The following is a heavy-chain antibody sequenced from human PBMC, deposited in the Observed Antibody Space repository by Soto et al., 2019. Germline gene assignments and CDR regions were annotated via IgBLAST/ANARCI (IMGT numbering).Heavy chain of an antibody. CDR3: ALLYGDYVRGWFDP. CDR2: IIPIFGPA. Sequence: QVQLVQSGAEVKKPGSSVKVSYKASGGTFSSYAISWVRLAPGQGLEWMGGIIPIFGPANYAQKFQGRVTITADESTSTAYMELSSLRSEDTAVYYCALLYGDYVRGWFDPWGQGTLVTVSS. V-gene: IGHV1-69*12. CDR1: GGTFSSYA. D-gene: IGHD4-17*01. J-gene: IGHJ5*02.